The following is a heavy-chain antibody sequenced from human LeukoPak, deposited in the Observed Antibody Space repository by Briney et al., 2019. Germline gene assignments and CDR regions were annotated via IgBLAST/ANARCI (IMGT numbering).Heavy chain of an antibody. V-gene: IGHV3-23*01. CDR2: IGVSGGTT. CDR3: SPLGSGVDY. J-gene: IGHJ4*02. D-gene: IGHD6-19*01. CDR1: GFIFYNYA. Sequence: PGGSLRLSCAASGFIFYNYAMSWVRQAPGKGLEWVSVIGVSGGTTYYADSVKGQFTISRDNSKNTLYLEINSLRAEDTAVYYCSPLGSGVDYWGQGTLVTVTS.